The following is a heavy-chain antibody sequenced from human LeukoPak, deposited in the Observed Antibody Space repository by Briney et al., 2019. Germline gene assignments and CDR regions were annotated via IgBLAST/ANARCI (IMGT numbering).Heavy chain of an antibody. D-gene: IGHD1-7*01. Sequence: SETLSLTCVVSGASISSSDWWSWVRQSPGKGLEWIGYIYYSGSTNYNPSLKSRVTISVDTSKNQFSLKLSSVTAADTAVYYCARGEYNWNYAGWYFDLWGRGTLVTVSS. CDR1: GASISSSDW. CDR3: ARGEYNWNYAGWYFDL. J-gene: IGHJ2*01. V-gene: IGHV4-4*02. CDR2: IYYSGST.